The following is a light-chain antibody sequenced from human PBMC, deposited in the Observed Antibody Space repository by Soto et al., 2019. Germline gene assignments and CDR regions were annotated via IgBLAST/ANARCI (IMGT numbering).Light chain of an antibody. CDR3: QQFSSYPLT. V-gene: IGKV3-20*01. CDR1: QTVRNNY. J-gene: IGKJ4*01. Sequence: IVLAQPPATLSLSPGERATLSCRASQTVRNNYLAWYQQKPGQAPRLLIYDASSRATGIPDRFSGGGSGTDFTLTISRLEPEDFAVYYCQQFSSYPLTFGGGTKVDIK. CDR2: DAS.